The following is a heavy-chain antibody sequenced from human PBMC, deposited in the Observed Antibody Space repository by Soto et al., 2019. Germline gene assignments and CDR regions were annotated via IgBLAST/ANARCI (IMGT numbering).Heavy chain of an antibody. CDR3: ARTIRMYYGDYSWWFDP. J-gene: IGHJ5*02. D-gene: IGHD4-17*01. V-gene: IGHV4-61*01. CDR2: IYYSGST. CDR1: GCSSSSGCYY. Sequence: ETLSLTCTVSGCSSSSGCYYWSWLRPHPGKGLEWIGYIYYSGSTNYNPSLKSRVTISVDTSKNQFSLKLSSVTAADTAVYYCARTIRMYYGDYSWWFDPWGQGTLVTVSS.